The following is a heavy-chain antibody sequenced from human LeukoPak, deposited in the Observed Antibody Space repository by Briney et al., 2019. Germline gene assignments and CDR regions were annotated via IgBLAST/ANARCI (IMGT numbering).Heavy chain of an antibody. CDR2: IYHSGST. J-gene: IGHJ4*02. D-gene: IGHD4-17*01. CDR3: ARAYRSDDYGDYLVDY. V-gene: IGHV4-4*02. CDR1: GFAFTIHGI. Sequence: GTLRLSCAASGFAFTIHGINWVRQPPGKGLEWIGEIYHSGSTNYNPSLKSRVTISVDKSKNQFSLKLSSVTAADTAVYYCARAYRSDDYGDYLVDYWGQGTLVTVSS.